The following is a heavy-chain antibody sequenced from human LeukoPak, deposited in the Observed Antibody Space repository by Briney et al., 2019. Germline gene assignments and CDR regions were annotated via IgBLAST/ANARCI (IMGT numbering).Heavy chain of an antibody. D-gene: IGHD5-18*01. V-gene: IGHV4-38-2*02. CDR1: GYSISSGYY. J-gene: IGHJ5*02. CDR3: ASGYSYGYMSSWFDP. Sequence: SETLSLTCTVSGYSISSGYYWGWIRQPPGKGLEWIGSIYHSGSTYYNPSLKSRVTISVDTSKKQFPLKPSSVTAADTAVYYCASGYSYGYMSSWFDPWGQGTLVTVSS. CDR2: IYHSGST.